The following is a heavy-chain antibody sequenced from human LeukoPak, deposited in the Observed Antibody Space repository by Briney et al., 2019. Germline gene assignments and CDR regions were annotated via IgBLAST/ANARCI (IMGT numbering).Heavy chain of an antibody. CDR1: GYTFTGYY. D-gene: IGHD1-26*01. V-gene: IGHV1-2*02. Sequence: ASVKVSCKASGYTFTGYYMHWVRQAPGQGLEWMGWINPNSGDTNYAQNFQGRVTMTRDTSISTAYMELSRLRSDDTAVYYCARAGSYANWFDPWGQGTLVTVSS. CDR2: INPNSGDT. J-gene: IGHJ5*02. CDR3: ARAGSYANWFDP.